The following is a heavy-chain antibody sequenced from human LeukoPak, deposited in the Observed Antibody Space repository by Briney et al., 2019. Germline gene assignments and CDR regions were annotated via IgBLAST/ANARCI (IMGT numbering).Heavy chain of an antibody. Sequence: GGSLRLSCAASGFTLSSYWMSWVRQAPGKGLEWVANIKQDGSEKYYVDSVKGRFTISRDNAKNSLYLQMNSLRAEDTAVYYCARDALLGYFDYWGQGTLVTVSS. CDR2: IKQDGSEK. CDR1: GFTLSSYW. CDR3: ARDALLGYFDY. V-gene: IGHV3-7*01. J-gene: IGHJ4*02.